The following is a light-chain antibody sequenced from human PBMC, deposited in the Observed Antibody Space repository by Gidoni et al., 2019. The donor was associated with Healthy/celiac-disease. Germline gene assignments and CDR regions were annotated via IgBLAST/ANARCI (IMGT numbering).Light chain of an antibody. CDR2: WAS. CDR1: QSVLYSSNNKNY. Sequence: DIVMTQSPDSLAVSLGERATINCKSSQSVLYSSNNKNYLAWYQQKPGQPPKLLIYWASTRESGVPDRFSGSGSGTDFTLTISSLQAEDVVVYYCQQYYSTPPKLTFGGGTKVEIK. V-gene: IGKV4-1*01. CDR3: QQYYSTPPKLT. J-gene: IGKJ4*01.